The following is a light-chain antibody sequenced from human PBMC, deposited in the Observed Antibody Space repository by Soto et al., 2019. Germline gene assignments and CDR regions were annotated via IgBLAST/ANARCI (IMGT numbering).Light chain of an antibody. J-gene: IGKJ1*01. CDR1: QGISSY. CDR2: AAS. Sequence: AIRMTQSPSSFSASTGDRVTITCRASQGISSYLAWYQQKPGKAPKLLIYAASTLQSGVPSRFSGSGSGTDFTLTISCLQSEDFATYYCQQYYSSVTFGQGTKV. CDR3: QQYYSSVT. V-gene: IGKV1-8*01.